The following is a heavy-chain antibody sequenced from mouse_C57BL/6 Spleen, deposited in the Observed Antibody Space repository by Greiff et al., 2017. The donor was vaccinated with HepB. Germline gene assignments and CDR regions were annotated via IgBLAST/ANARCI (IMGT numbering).Heavy chain of an antibody. Sequence: VQLQQSGPELVKPGASVKIPCKASGYTFTDYNMDWVKQSHGKSLEWIGDINPNNGGTIYNQKFKGKATLTVDKSSSTAYMELRSLTSEDTAVYYCATGPYDYDGFAYWGQGTLVTVSA. D-gene: IGHD2-4*01. CDR2: INPNNGGT. J-gene: IGHJ3*01. V-gene: IGHV1-18*01. CDR1: GYTFTDYN. CDR3: ATGPYDYDGFAY.